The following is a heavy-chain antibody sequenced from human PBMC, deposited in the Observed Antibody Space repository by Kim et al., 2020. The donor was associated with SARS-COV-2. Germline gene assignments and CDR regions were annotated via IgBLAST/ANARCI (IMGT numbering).Heavy chain of an antibody. CDR1: GGSISSSSYY. CDR3: ARAPDAFDI. Sequence: SETLSLTCTVSGGSISSSSYYWGWIRQPPGKGLEWIGSIYYTGNTYYNPSLKSRVTISVDTSKNQFSLRLSSVTAADTAVYYCARAPDAFDIWGQGTMVTVSS. CDR2: IYYTGNT. V-gene: IGHV4-39*01. J-gene: IGHJ3*02.